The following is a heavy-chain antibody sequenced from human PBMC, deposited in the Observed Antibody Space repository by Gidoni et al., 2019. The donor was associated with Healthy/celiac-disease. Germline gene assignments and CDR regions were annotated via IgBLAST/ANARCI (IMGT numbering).Heavy chain of an antibody. Sequence: QVQLQQWGAGLLKPSETLSLTCAVYGGSFSGYYWSWIRQPPGKGLEWIGEINHSGSTNYNPSLKSRVTISVDTSKNQFSLKLSSVTAADTAVYYCARAYSSSWPYYFDYWGQGTLVTVSS. CDR2: INHSGST. D-gene: IGHD6-13*01. CDR1: GGSFSGYY. V-gene: IGHV4-34*01. J-gene: IGHJ4*02. CDR3: ARAYSSSWPYYFDY.